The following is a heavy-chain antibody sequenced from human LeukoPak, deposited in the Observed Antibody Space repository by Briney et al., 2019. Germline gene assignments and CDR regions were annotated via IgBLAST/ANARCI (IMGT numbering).Heavy chain of an antibody. Sequence: PSETLSLTCTVSGGSVRSGSYYWGWIRQPPGKGLEWIGSIYYSGSTYYNPSLESRVTISIDTSKNQFSLRLNSVTAADTAVYYCASPSGSGANSAYWGQGTPVTVSS. D-gene: IGHD3-10*01. V-gene: IGHV4-39*01. CDR2: IYYSGST. CDR3: ASPSGSGANSAY. J-gene: IGHJ4*02. CDR1: GGSVRSGSYY.